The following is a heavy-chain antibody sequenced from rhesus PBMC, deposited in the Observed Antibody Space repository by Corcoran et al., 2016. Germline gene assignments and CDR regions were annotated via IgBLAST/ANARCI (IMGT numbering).Heavy chain of an antibody. CDR3: TRRRRRYSNYYFDD. V-gene: IGHV2-174*01. D-gene: IGHD4-23*01. CDR1: GFSISTSGMG. J-gene: IGHJ4*01. Sequence: QVTLKESGPALVKPTQTLTLTCTCPGFSISTSGMGVGWIRQPPGKALEWLALISWDDDKFYSTALKSRLTISKDTSKNQVVLTMTNMDPVDTATYYCTRRRRRYSNYYFDDWGQGVLVTVSS. CDR2: ISWDDDK.